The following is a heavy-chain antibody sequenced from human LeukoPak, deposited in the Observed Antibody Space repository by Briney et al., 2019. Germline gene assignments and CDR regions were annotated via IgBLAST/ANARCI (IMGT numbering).Heavy chain of an antibody. D-gene: IGHD3-3*01. CDR3: ARDPFGVVIPSYGMDV. CDR2: INPNSGGT. Sequence: ASVKVSCKASGYTFTGYYMHWVRQAPGQGLEWMGRINPNSGGTNYAQKFQGRVTMTRDTSISTAYMELSRLRSDDTAVYYCARDPFGVVIPSYGMDVWGQGTTATVSS. J-gene: IGHJ6*02. CDR1: GYTFTGYY. V-gene: IGHV1-2*06.